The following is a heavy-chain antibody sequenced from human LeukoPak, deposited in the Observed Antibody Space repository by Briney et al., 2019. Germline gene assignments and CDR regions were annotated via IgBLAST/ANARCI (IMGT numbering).Heavy chain of an antibody. CDR2: IYYSGST. CDR3: AREGTVTTRPGYFDY. V-gene: IGHV4-59*12. D-gene: IGHD4-17*01. Sequence: LSETLSLTCPVSGGSISSYYWSWIRQPPGKGLEWIGYIYYSGSTNYNPSLKSRVTISVDTSKNQFSLKLSSVTAADTAVYYCAREGTVTTRPGYFDYWGQGTLVTVSS. J-gene: IGHJ4*02. CDR1: GGSISSYY.